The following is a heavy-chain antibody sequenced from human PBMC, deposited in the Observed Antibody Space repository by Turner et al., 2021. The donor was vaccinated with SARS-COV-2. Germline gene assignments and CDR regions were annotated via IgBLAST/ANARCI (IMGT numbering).Heavy chain of an antibody. J-gene: IGHJ5*02. CDR2: IWYDGSNK. D-gene: IGHD3-10*01. CDR1: GFTFSSYG. CDR3: AREGLWPDNWFDP. V-gene: IGHV3-33*01. Sequence: QVQLVESGGGVVQPGRSLSISCAASGFTFSSYGMHWVRQAPGKGLEWVAVIWYDGSNKYYADSVKGRFTISRDNSKNTLYLQMNSLRAEDTAVYYCAREGLWPDNWFDPWGQGTLVTVSS.